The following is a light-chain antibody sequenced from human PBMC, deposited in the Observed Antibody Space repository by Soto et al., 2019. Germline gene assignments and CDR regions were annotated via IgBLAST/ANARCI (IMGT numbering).Light chain of an antibody. J-gene: IGKJ4*01. V-gene: IGKV1-39*01. CDR1: QSISSY. CDR2: AAS. CDR3: QQSYSTPLGLT. Sequence: DIQMTQSPSSLSASVGDRITITCRASQSISSYLNWYQQKPGKAPKRLIYAASSLQSGVPSRFSGSGSGTDFTLSISSLQPGDFATYYCQQSYSTPLGLTFGGGTKVEIK.